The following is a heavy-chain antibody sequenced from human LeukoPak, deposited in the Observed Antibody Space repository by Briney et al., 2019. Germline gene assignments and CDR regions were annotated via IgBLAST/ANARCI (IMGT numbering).Heavy chain of an antibody. V-gene: IGHV4-39*01. CDR2: IYYSGST. CDR1: GGSLSSSGYY. J-gene: IGHJ4*02. D-gene: IGHD3-10*01. CDR3: ARHRFGGVDY. Sequence: PSETLSLTCTVSGGSLSSSGYYWGWIRQPPWKGLDRTGSIYYSGSTYYSPSLKRRVTISIDTSKNQFSLNLGSVTAADTAVYYCARHRFGGVDYWGQGSLVTVSS.